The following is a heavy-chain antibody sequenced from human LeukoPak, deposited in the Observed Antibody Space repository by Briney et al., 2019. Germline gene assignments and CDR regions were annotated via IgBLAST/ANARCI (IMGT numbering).Heavy chain of an antibody. J-gene: IGHJ4*02. CDR2: ISYDGSNK. CDR3: AKDSYYYGSGSYFIRYFDY. V-gene: IGHV3-30*18. CDR1: GFTFSSYG. Sequence: GRSLRLSCAASGFTFSSYGMHWVRQAPGKGLEWVAVISYDGSNKYYADSVKGRFTISRDNSKSTLYLQMNSLRAEDTAVYYCAKDSYYYGSGSYFIRYFDYWGQGTLVTVSS. D-gene: IGHD3-10*01.